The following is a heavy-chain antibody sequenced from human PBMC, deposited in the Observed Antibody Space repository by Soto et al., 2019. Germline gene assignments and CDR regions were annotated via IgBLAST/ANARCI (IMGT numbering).Heavy chain of an antibody. CDR2: ISGSGGST. CDR1: GFTFSSYA. Sequence: SGGSLRLSCAASGFTFSSYAMSWVRQAPGKGLEWVSAISGSGGSTYYADSVKGRFTISRDNSKNTLYLQMNTLRAEDTAVYYCARGRITGITDYGLDVWGQGTTVTVSS. D-gene: IGHD1-20*01. CDR3: ARGRITGITDYGLDV. V-gene: IGHV3-23*01. J-gene: IGHJ6*02.